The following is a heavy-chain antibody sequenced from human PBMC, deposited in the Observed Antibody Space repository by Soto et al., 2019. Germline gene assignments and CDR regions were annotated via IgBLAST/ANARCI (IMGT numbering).Heavy chain of an antibody. CDR3: ARGGASSRWLDP. CDR2: IYYNGNT. CDR1: GFSISSYF. D-gene: IGHD3-10*01. J-gene: IGHJ5*02. Sequence: SDTRSLTCTFSGFSISSYFLSWIRQSPGKGLEWIGYIYYNGNTNYNPSLASRVTISVDTSKNHFSLRLNSVTVADTAVYYCARGGASSRWLDPWGQGNLVTVS. V-gene: IGHV4-59*01.